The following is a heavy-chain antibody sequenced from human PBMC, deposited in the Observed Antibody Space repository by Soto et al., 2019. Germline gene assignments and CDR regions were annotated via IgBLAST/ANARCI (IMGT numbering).Heavy chain of an antibody. CDR3: AATTVMKAIFHPYYYYGMDV. D-gene: IGHD4-4*01. J-gene: IGHJ6*02. CDR2: IVVGSGNT. V-gene: IGHV1-58*01. Sequence: GASVKVSCKVSGFTFTSSAVQWVRQARGQRLEWIGWIVVGSGNTNYAQKFQERVTITRDMSTSTAYMELSSLRSEDTAVYYCAATTVMKAIFHPYYYYGMDVWGQGTTVTVS. CDR1: GFTFTSSA.